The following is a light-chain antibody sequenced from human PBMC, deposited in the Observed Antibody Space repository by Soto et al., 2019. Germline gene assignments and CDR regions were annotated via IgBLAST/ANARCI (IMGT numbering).Light chain of an antibody. V-gene: IGKV1-39*01. CDR3: QQTYKTPLT. CDR1: QSISNY. Sequence: DLQMTQSPSSLSASVGDRVTITCRASQSISNYLNWYQQRPGKAPKLLIYLASSLSSGVPSKFSGSGSGTDFTLTISVLQPEDSATYYGQQTYKTPLTFGQGTKVEIK. J-gene: IGKJ1*01. CDR2: LAS.